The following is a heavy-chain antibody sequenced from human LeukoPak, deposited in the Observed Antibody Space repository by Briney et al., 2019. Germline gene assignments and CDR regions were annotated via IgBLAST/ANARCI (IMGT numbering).Heavy chain of an antibody. Sequence: SETLSLTCTVSGXSISSSSWSWIRQPPGKGLEWIGYIHYSGNTNYNPSLKSRVTISVDTTKNQFSLNLSSVTAADTAVYYCARGRGHSYGQYYFNYWGQGTLVTVSS. CDR2: IHYSGNT. CDR3: ARGRGHSYGQYYFNY. V-gene: IGHV4-59*01. D-gene: IGHD5-18*01. J-gene: IGHJ4*02. CDR1: GXSISSSS.